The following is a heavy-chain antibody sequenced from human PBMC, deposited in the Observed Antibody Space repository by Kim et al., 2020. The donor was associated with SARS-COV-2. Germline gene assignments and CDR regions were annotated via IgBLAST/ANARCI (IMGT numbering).Heavy chain of an antibody. Sequence: SETLSLTCTVSGDSIRSYYWSWIRQPPGKGLEWIGHFYYSGNTNYNPSLKSRVTISVGTSKNQFSLKLSSVTAADTAVYYCARGDPPFHGSGSYFDYWGQGTLVTVSS. J-gene: IGHJ4*02. V-gene: IGHV4-59*13. CDR2: FYYSGNT. CDR1: GDSIRSYY. D-gene: IGHD3-10*01. CDR3: ARGDPPFHGSGSYFDY.